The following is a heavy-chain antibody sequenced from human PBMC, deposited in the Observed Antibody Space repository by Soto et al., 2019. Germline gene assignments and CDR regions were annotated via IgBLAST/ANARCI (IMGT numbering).Heavy chain of an antibody. V-gene: IGHV3-53*01. CDR2: IYSGGYT. CDR3: ATHPGGGGY. J-gene: IGHJ4*02. Sequence: EVQLVESGGGLIQPGGSLRLSCAVSGFTVSNNYMSWVRQAPGKGLEGVSVIYSGGYTAYGDSVKGRFTISRDNSKNNRILQINGRKAADRAVYYGATHPGGGGYWGQGTLVTVSS. D-gene: IGHD3-10*01. CDR1: GFTVSNNY.